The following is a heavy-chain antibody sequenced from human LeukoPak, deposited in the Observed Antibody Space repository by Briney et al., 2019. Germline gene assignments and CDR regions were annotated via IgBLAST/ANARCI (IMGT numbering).Heavy chain of an antibody. J-gene: IGHJ4*02. CDR2: IKQDGSEK. V-gene: IGHV3-7*01. CDR3: ARDPSHYYGSGSYYC. Sequence: GGSLRLSCAASGFTFSSYWMSWVRQAPGKGLEWVANIKQDGSEKYYVDSVKGRFTNSRDNAKNSLYLQMNSLRAEDTAVYYCARDPSHYYGSGSYYCWGQGTLVTVSS. D-gene: IGHD3-10*01. CDR1: GFTFSSYW.